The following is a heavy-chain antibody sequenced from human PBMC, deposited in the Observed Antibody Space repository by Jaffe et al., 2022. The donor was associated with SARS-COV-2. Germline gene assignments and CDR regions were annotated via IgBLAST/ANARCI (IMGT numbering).Heavy chain of an antibody. CDR1: GGSISSYY. CDR2: IYYSGST. CDR3: ARDRYCSGGSCYGYYYYMDV. V-gene: IGHV4-59*01. D-gene: IGHD2-15*01. J-gene: IGHJ6*03. Sequence: QVQLQESGPGLVKPSETLSLTCTVSGGSISSYYWSWIRQPPGKGLEWIGYIYYSGSTNYNPSLKSRVTISVDTSKNQFSLKLSSVTAADTAVYYCARDRYCSGGSCYGYYYYMDVWGKGTTVTVSS.